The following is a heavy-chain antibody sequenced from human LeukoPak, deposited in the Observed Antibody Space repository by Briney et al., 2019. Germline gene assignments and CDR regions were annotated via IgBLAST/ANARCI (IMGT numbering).Heavy chain of an antibody. D-gene: IGHD4-17*01. CDR1: GFTFSTYS. J-gene: IGHJ3*02. V-gene: IGHV3-48*01. CDR2: ISSSSSTI. CDR3: ARGDTYGAFDI. Sequence: PGGSLRLSCAASGFTFSTYSMTWVRQAPGKGLEWVSYISSSSSTIYYADSVKGRFTISRDNAKNSLYLQMNSLRAEDTAVYYCARGDTYGAFDIWGQGTMVTVSS.